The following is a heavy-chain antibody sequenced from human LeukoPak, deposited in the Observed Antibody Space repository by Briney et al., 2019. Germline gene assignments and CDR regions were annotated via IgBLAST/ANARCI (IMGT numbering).Heavy chain of an antibody. D-gene: IGHD3-22*01. Sequence: SETLSLTCAVYGGPFTGYYWSWIRQPPDKGLEWIGEINHRGSTNYNSSLKSRLTISADTSKNQFSLHLSSVTAADTAVYYCAKVYSSSPQDAFDVWGQGTMVTVSS. CDR1: GGPFTGYY. J-gene: IGHJ3*01. V-gene: IGHV4-34*01. CDR2: INHRGST. CDR3: AKVYSSSPQDAFDV.